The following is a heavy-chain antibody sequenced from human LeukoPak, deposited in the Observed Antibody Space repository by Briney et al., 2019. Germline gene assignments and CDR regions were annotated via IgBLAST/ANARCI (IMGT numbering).Heavy chain of an antibody. CDR1: GYTFTSYG. J-gene: IGHJ4*02. CDR2: ISAYNGNT. Sequence: ASVKVSCKASGYTFTSYGISWVRQAPGQGLEWMGWISAYNGNTNYAQKLQGRVTMATDTSTSTAYMELSRLRSDDTAVYYCARVRTGSTEFDYWGQGTLVTVSS. CDR3: ARVRTGSTEFDY. V-gene: IGHV1-18*01. D-gene: IGHD1/OR15-1a*01.